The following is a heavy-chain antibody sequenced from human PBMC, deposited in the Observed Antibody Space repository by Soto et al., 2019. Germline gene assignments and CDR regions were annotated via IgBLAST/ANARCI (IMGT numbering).Heavy chain of an antibody. CDR1: GFTFSSYA. CDR3: AKVAPGIAAAGPRFGY. Sequence: GGSLRLSCAASGFTFSSYAMSWVRQAPGKGLEWVSAISGSGGSTYYADSVKGRLTISRDNSKNTLYLQMNSLRAEDTAVYYCAKVAPGIAAAGPRFGYWGQGTLVTVSS. J-gene: IGHJ4*02. D-gene: IGHD6-13*01. CDR2: ISGSGGST. V-gene: IGHV3-23*01.